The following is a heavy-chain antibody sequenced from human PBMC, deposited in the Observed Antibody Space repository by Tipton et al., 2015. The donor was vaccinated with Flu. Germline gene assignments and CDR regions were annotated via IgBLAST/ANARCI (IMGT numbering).Heavy chain of an antibody. CDR2: ISSSGSTI. J-gene: IGHJ4*02. V-gene: IGHV3-11*04. D-gene: IGHD3-22*01. CDR1: GFTFSDYY. Sequence: QLVQSGGGLVKPGGSLRLSCAASGFTFSDYYMSWIRQAPGKGLEWVSYISSSGSTIYYADSVKGRFTISRDNAKNSLYLKMNSLRAEDTAVYYCARVQLLGYDSSGSQYYFDYWGQGTLVTVSS. CDR3: ARVQLLGYDSSGSQYYFDY.